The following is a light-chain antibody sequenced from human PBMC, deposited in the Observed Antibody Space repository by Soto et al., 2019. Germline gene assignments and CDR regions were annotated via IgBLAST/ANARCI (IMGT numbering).Light chain of an antibody. V-gene: IGLV1-40*01. CDR3: RSFDSSLRAYV. CDR1: SSNFGAGYE. Sequence: QSVLTQPPSVSGAPGQRVTISCTGSSSNFGAGYEVHWYKQLPGTAPTLVIFNNLNRPSGVPERFSGSKSGTSASLVISGLQAEDEADYCCRSFDSSLRAYVFGSGTKLTVL. J-gene: IGLJ1*01. CDR2: NNL.